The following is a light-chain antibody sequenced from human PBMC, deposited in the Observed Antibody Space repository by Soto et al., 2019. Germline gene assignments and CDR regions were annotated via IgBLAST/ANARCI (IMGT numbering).Light chain of an antibody. J-gene: IGLJ1*01. CDR2: DVS. V-gene: IGLV2-14*01. CDR1: SSVVGGYNY. CDR3: RSYTSSSTRV. Sequence: QSVLTQPASVSGSPGQSITISCTGTSSVVGGYNYVSWYQQHPGKAPKLMIYDVSNRPSGVSNRFSGSKSGNTASLSISGLQAEDEADYYCRSYTSSSTRVFGTGNKVTDL.